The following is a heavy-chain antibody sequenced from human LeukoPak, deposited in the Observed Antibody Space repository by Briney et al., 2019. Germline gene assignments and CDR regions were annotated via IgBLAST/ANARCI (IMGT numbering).Heavy chain of an antibody. CDR3: ARDLITGRY. CDR1: GGSLTSYY. D-gene: IGHD3-10*01. V-gene: IGHV3-7*01. Sequence: ETLSLTCTVSGGSLTSYYWSWIRQPPGKGLEWVANIKQDGSEKYYVDSVKGRFTISRDNAKNSLYLQMNSLRAEDTAVYYCARDLITGRYWGQGTLVTVSS. CDR2: IKQDGSEK. J-gene: IGHJ4*02.